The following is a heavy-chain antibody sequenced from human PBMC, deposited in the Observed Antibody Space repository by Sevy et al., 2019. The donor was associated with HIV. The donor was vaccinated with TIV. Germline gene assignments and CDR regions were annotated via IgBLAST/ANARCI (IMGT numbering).Heavy chain of an antibody. Sequence: ASVKVSCKASGYTFTSYGISWVRQAPGQGLEWMGLISAYNGNTNYAQKLQGRVTMTTDTSTSTAYMELRSLRSDDTAVYYCARVPDYYDSSGYYYYVYYFDYWGQGTLVTVSS. J-gene: IGHJ4*02. CDR2: ISAYNGNT. D-gene: IGHD3-22*01. V-gene: IGHV1-18*01. CDR1: GYTFTSYG. CDR3: ARVPDYYDSSGYYYYVYYFDY.